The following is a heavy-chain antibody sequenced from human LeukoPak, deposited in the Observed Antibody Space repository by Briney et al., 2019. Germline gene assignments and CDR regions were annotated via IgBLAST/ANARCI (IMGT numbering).Heavy chain of an antibody. CDR1: GFTLSNYW. V-gene: IGHV3-74*01. CDR3: SRGREYISNWNPFDF. J-gene: IGHJ4*01. CDR2: INGHGNTT. Sequence: GGSLRLSCAASGFTLSNYWMHWVRQVPGKGLVWVSSINGHGNTTKYADSVRGRFTISRDNAKNTLFLQMYSLRADDTAVYFCSRGREYISNWNPFDFWGHGTLVTVS. D-gene: IGHD6-13*01.